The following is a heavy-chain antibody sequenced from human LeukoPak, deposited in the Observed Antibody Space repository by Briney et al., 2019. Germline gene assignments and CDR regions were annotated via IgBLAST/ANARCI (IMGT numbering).Heavy chain of an antibody. J-gene: IGHJ3*02. D-gene: IGHD1-20*01. Sequence: SQTLSLTCTVSAGSVSSGTYYWNWIRQPAEKGLEWIGRIYTSGRTNYNPSLKTRVTISVDTSKNQFSLKLTSVTAADTAVYYCASQTLTDDAFDIWGQGTMVTVSS. CDR2: IYTSGRT. CDR3: ASQTLTDDAFDI. V-gene: IGHV4-61*02. CDR1: AGSVSSGTYY.